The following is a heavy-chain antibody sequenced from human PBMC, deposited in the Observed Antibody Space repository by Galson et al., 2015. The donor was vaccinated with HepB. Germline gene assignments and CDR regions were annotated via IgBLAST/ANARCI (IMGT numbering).Heavy chain of an antibody. CDR2: ISYDGSNK. D-gene: IGHD6-19*01. CDR1: GFTFSSYA. CDR3: ARDLGAVAGFSNFNR. Sequence: SLRLSCAASGFTFSSYAMHWVRQAPGKGLEWVAVISYDGSNKYYADSVKGRFTISRDNSKNTLYLQMNSLRAEDTAVYYCARDLGAVAGFSNFNRWGQGTLVTVSS. J-gene: IGHJ5*02. V-gene: IGHV3-30-3*01.